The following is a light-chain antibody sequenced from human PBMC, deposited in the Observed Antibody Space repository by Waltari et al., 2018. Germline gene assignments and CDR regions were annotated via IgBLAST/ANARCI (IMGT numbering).Light chain of an antibody. J-gene: IGLJ2*01. CDR3: QSSDSRGVAVL. CDR1: ALSNQL. V-gene: IGLV3-25*03. CDR2: KDN. Sequence: SSELTQPPSASVSPGQTARITCFGDALSNQLGYWYQHKPGQAPILLIYKDNERAAGIPERFSGSSSGTTVTLTISAVQAEDEADYYCQSSDSRGVAVLFGGGTKLTVL.